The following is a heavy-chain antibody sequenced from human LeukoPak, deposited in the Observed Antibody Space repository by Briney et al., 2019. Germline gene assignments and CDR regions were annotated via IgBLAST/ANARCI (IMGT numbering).Heavy chain of an antibody. J-gene: IGHJ4*02. D-gene: IGHD7-27*01. V-gene: IGHV6-1*01. CDR2: TYYRSKWFS. CDR1: GDSVSSNSAA. Sequence: SQTLSLTCAISGDSVSSNSAAWAWIRQSPSRGLEWLGRTYYRSKWFSTYAASLKSRITVSPDTSKNHFSLQLDSVTPEDTAVYYCVREWELGSTYSYFDYWGQGTLVTVSS. CDR3: VREWELGSTYSYFDY.